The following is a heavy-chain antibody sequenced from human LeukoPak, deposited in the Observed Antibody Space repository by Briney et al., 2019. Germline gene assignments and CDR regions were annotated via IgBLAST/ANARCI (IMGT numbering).Heavy chain of an antibody. CDR1: GYTFTSYY. D-gene: IGHD5-18*01. CDR3: ASDESRGVQLWSSYGMDV. V-gene: IGHV1-46*01. J-gene: IGHJ6*02. CDR2: INPSGGST. Sequence: ASVKVSCKASGYTFTSYYMHWVRQAPGQGLEWMGIINPSGGSTSYAQKFQGRVTMTRDTSTSTVYMELSSLRSEDMAVYYCASDESRGVQLWSSYGMDVWGQGTTVTVSS.